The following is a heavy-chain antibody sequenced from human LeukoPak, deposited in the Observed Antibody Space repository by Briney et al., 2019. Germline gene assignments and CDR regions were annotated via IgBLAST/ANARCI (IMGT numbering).Heavy chain of an antibody. CDR2: IHQDGDQK. Sequence: QTGGSLRLSCAASGFTFSSYWMSWVRQAPGKGLEWVANIHQDGDQKFYADSVEGRFTISRDNSKDSVYLHMNSLRADDTAVYYCARGNSFDYWGQGTLVTVSS. D-gene: IGHD1-1*01. J-gene: IGHJ4*02. CDR3: ARGNSFDY. V-gene: IGHV3-7*01. CDR1: GFTFSSYW.